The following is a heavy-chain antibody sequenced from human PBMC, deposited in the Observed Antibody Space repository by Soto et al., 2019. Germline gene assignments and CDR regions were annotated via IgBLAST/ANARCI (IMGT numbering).Heavy chain of an antibody. D-gene: IGHD5-18*01. CDR1: GGSISTYY. V-gene: IGHV4-59*12. CDR2: MYNTGST. Sequence: SETLSLTCTVSGGSISTYYWSWIRQPPGKGLEWIGYMYNTGSTIYNPSLKSRVTISVDTSKNQFSLKLSSVTAADTAVYYCARGPLYSYGRNGMDVWGQGTTVTVSS. J-gene: IGHJ6*02. CDR3: ARGPLYSYGRNGMDV.